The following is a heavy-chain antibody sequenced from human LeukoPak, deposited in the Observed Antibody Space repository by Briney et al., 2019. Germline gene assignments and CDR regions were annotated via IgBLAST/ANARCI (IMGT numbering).Heavy chain of an antibody. Sequence: GGSLRLSCAASGFTFSSYGMHWVRQAPGKGPEWVAVIWYDGSNKYYADSVKGRFTISRDNSKNTLYLQMNSLRAEDTAVYYCARANWGRDDFDYWGQGTLVTVSS. V-gene: IGHV3-33*01. D-gene: IGHD7-27*01. CDR1: GFTFSSYG. CDR2: IWYDGSNK. J-gene: IGHJ4*02. CDR3: ARANWGRDDFDY.